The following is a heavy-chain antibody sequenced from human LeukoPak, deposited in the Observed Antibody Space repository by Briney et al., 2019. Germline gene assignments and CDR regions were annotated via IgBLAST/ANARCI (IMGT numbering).Heavy chain of an antibody. J-gene: IGHJ4*02. V-gene: IGHV3-7*01. CDR1: GFTSSSYW. CDR2: IKQDVTEK. CDR3: VRDYGGSSPFDY. D-gene: IGHD4-23*01. Sequence: PGGSLRLSCAASGFTSSSYWMSWVRQAPGKGLEWVAYIKQDVTEKYYVDSVKGRFTISRDNAKNSLYLQMNSLRAEDTAVYHCVRDYGGSSPFDYWGQGTLVTVSS.